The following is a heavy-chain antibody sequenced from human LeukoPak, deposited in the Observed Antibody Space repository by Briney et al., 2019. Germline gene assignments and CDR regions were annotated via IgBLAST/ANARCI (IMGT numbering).Heavy chain of an antibody. D-gene: IGHD3-10*01. CDR3: ARGGLWFGELGINWFDP. Sequence: GSLRLSCAASGFTFSSYTMNWVRQAPGKGLEWIGSIYYSGSTYYNPSLKSRVTISVDTSKNQFSLKLSSATAADTAVYYCARGGLWFGELGINWFDPWGQGTLVTVSS. V-gene: IGHV4-39*07. CDR2: IYYSGST. CDR1: GFTFSSYT. J-gene: IGHJ5*02.